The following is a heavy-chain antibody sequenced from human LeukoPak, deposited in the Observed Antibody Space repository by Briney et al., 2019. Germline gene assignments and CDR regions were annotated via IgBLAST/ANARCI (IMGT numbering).Heavy chain of an antibody. Sequence: ASVKVSFKASGYTFTDYYMHWVRQAPGQGLEWMGWINPNSGGTNYAQKFQGRVTITRDTSISTAYMVLSRLRSDDTAVYYCAREVTYYYDSSGYHYDAFDIWSQGTMVTVSS. J-gene: IGHJ3*02. D-gene: IGHD3-22*01. CDR3: AREVTYYYDSSGYHYDAFDI. CDR1: GYTFTDYY. CDR2: INPNSGGT. V-gene: IGHV1-2*02.